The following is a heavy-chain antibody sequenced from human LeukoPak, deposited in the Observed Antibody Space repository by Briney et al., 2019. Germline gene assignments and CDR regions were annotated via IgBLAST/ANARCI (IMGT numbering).Heavy chain of an antibody. V-gene: IGHV4-59*01. CDR2: IYHTGST. Sequence: PSETLSLTCTDSGCSISSYYCSWLGQPPGKGLEWIANIYHTGSTNYNPSLSSRVTISIDTAKNQFSLKLTSVTAADTAVYYCARRGRNSSGWQDYLWGQGTLVTVSS. D-gene: IGHD6-25*01. J-gene: IGHJ4*02. CDR3: ARRGRNSSGWQDYL. CDR1: GCSISSYY.